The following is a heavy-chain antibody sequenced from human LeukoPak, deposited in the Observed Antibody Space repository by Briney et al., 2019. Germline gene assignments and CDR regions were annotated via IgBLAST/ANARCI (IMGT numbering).Heavy chain of an antibody. V-gene: IGHV1-18*01. J-gene: IGHJ5*02. CDR3: ARGSPVTTPSEFDP. CDR2: ISAYSGNT. Sequence: ASVKVSCKASGYTFTSYGISWVRQAPGQGLEWMGWISAYSGNTNYAQKLQGRVTMTTDTSTSTAYMKLRSLRSDDTAVYYWARGSPVTTPSEFDPWGQGTLVTVSS. D-gene: IGHD4-17*01. CDR1: GYTFTSYG.